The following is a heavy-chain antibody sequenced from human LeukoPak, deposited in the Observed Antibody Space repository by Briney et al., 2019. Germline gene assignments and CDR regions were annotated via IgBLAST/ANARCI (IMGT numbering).Heavy chain of an antibody. CDR3: TTGGSVIVAGTRAFDI. Sequence: GGSLRPSCAASGFTFINTWMNWVRQAPGKGLEWVGRIKSEIDGGATDYAAPVQGRFTISRDDSQATLYLQMNSLKTEDTAVYYCTTGGSVIVAGTRAFDIWGQGTMVTVSS. V-gene: IGHV3-15*07. J-gene: IGHJ3*02. D-gene: IGHD5-12*01. CDR2: IKSEIDGGAT. CDR1: GFTFINTW.